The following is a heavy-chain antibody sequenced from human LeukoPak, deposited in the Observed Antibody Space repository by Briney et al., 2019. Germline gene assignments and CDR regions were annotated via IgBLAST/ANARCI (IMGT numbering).Heavy chain of an antibody. CDR1: GGTFSNYA. V-gene: IGHV1-69*13. CDR2: IIPLFGTA. D-gene: IGHD3-22*01. Sequence: SVKVSCKASGGTFSNYAINWVRQAPGPGLEWMGGIIPLFGTANYAQKFQGRVTITADESTSTVYMELNSLKSEDTAVYYCARGWDYDSGGRPTAYVYWGQGTLVTVSS. J-gene: IGHJ4*02. CDR3: ARGWDYDSGGRPTAYVY.